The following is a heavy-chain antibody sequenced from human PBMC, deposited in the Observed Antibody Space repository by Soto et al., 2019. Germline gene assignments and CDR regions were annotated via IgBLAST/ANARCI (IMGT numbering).Heavy chain of an antibody. J-gene: IGHJ6*02. D-gene: IGHD2-21*02. CDR2: IWYDGSNK. CDR3: AALDAYCGGDCYSNDYYYGMDV. Sequence: GGSLRLSCASSGFTFSSYGMHWVRQAPGKGLEWVAVIWYDGSNKYYADSVKGRFTISRDNSKNTLYLQMNSLRAEDTAVYYCAALDAYCGGDCYSNDYYYGMDVWGQGTTVTVSS. V-gene: IGHV3-33*01. CDR1: GFTFSSYG.